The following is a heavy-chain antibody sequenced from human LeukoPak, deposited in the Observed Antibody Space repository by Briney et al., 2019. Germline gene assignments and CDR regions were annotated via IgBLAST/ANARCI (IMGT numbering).Heavy chain of an antibody. Sequence: ASVKVSCKASGYTFTGYYMHWVRQAPGQGLEWMGWINPNSGGTNYAQKFQGRVTMTRDTSISTAYMELSSLRSEDTAVYYCARGVFYYDRSGYYLDDYWGQGTLVTVSS. V-gene: IGHV1-2*02. CDR3: ARGVFYYDRSGYYLDDY. D-gene: IGHD3-22*01. CDR1: GYTFTGYY. J-gene: IGHJ4*02. CDR2: INPNSGGT.